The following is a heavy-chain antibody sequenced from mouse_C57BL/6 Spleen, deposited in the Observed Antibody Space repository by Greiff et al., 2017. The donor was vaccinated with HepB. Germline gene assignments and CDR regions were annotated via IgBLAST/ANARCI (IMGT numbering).Heavy chain of an antibody. CDR1: GYAFSSSW. Sequence: VQLQQSGPELVKPGASVKISCKASGYAFSSSWMNWVKQRPGKGLEWIGRIYPGDGDTNYNGKFKGKATLTADKSSSTAYMQLSSLTSEDSAVYFCARELYDGYYDYDAIDYWGQGTSVTVSS. CDR2: IYPGDGDT. CDR3: ARELYDGYYDYDAIDY. V-gene: IGHV1-82*01. J-gene: IGHJ4*01. D-gene: IGHD2-3*01.